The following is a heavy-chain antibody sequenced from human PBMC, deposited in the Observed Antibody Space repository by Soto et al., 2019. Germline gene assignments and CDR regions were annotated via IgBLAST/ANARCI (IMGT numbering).Heavy chain of an antibody. CDR2: ISGSGGST. J-gene: IGHJ4*02. Sequence: GGSLRLSCAASGFTFSSYAMGWVRQAPGKGLEWVSAISGSGGSTYYADSVKGRFTISRDNSKNTLYLQMNSLRAEDTAVYYCAKGILERYYYGSGQYYFDYWGQGTLVTVSS. V-gene: IGHV3-23*01. CDR3: AKGILERYYYGSGQYYFDY. D-gene: IGHD3-10*01. CDR1: GFTFSSYA.